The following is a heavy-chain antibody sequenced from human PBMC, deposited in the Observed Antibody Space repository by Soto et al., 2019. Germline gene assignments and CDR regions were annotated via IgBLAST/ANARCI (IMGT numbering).Heavy chain of an antibody. CDR3: TTLLRGSGITIFGVVIPSRDYYGMDV. D-gene: IGHD3-3*01. CDR1: GFTFSNAW. V-gene: IGHV3-15*07. J-gene: IGHJ6*02. CDR2: IKSKTDGGTT. Sequence: GGSLRLSCAGSGFTFSNAWINWVRQAPGKGLEWVGRIKSKTDGGTTDYAAPVKGRFTISRDDSKNTLYLQMNSLKTEDTAVYYCTTLLRGSGITIFGVVIPSRDYYGMDVWGQGTTVTVSS.